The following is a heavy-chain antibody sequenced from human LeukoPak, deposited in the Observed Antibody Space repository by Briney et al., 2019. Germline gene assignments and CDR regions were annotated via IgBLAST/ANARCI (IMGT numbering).Heavy chain of an antibody. Sequence: ASVKVSCKASGYTFTSHGISWVRQAPGQGLEWMGWISAYNGNTNYAQKLQGRVTMTTDTSTSTAYMELRSLGSDDTAVYYCAKHVDTAALDYWGQGTLVTVSS. J-gene: IGHJ4*02. CDR1: GYTFTSHG. CDR2: ISAYNGNT. CDR3: AKHVDTAALDY. D-gene: IGHD5-18*01. V-gene: IGHV1-18*01.